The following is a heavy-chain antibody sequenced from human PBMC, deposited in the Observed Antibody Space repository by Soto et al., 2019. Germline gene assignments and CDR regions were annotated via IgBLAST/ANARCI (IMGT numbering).Heavy chain of an antibody. D-gene: IGHD3-22*01. J-gene: IGHJ6*02. CDR1: GYTFTSYG. CDR3: ARDGDYYDSSGYYYYYNGMDV. CDR2: ISAYNGNT. Sequence: ASVKVSCKASGYTFTSYGISWVRQAPGQGLEWMGWISAYNGNTNYAQKLQGRVTMTTDTSTSTAYMELRSLRSDDTAVYYCARDGDYYDSSGYYYYYNGMDVWGQGTTVTVSS. V-gene: IGHV1-18*04.